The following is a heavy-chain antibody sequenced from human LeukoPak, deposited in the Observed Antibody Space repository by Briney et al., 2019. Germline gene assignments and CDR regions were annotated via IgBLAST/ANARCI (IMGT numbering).Heavy chain of an antibody. Sequence: GRSLRLSCAASGFTISSYCIHWVRQARGKGLEWVAVIWYDGSNKYYADSVKGRFTISRDNSKNTLYLQMNSLRAEDTAVYYCARDLVGFFDYWGQGTLVTVSS. CDR1: GFTISSYC. CDR2: IWYDGSNK. V-gene: IGHV3-33*01. CDR3: ARDLVGFFDY. J-gene: IGHJ4*02. D-gene: IGHD1-26*01.